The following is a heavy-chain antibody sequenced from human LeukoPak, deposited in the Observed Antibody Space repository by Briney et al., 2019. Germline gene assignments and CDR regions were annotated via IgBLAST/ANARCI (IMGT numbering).Heavy chain of an antibody. J-gene: IGHJ5*02. D-gene: IGHD6-13*01. CDR3: ARVQRAAAAIPGGSYNWFDP. Sequence: PGGSLRLSCAASGFIFSSYSMSWVRHAPGKGLVWVSRINSDGSSTSHADSVKGRFTISRDNAKNTLYLQMNSLRAEDTAVYYCARVQRAAAAIPGGSYNWFDPWGQGTLVTVSS. CDR1: GFIFSSYS. V-gene: IGHV3-74*01. CDR2: INSDGSST.